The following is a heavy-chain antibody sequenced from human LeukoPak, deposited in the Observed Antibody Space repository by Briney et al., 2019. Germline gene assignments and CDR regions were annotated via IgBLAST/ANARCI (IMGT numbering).Heavy chain of an antibody. V-gene: IGHV1-2*02. Sequence: ASVKVSCKASGYTFTGYYMHWVRQAPGQGLGWKGWINPNSGGTNYAQKFQGRVTMTRDTSISTAYMELSRLRSDDTAVYYCARGGHDSDAFDIWGQGTMVTVSS. CDR2: INPNSGGT. CDR1: GYTFTGYY. CDR3: ARGGHDSDAFDI. D-gene: IGHD2-15*01. J-gene: IGHJ3*02.